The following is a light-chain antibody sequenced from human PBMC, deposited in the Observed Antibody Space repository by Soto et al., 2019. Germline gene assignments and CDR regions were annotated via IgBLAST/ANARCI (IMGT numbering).Light chain of an antibody. CDR1: QSINTY. CDR2: AAS. Sequence: DIQMTQSPSSLSASVGDRVTITCRASQSINTYLNWYQQKPGKAPKLLIYAASSLQSAVPSRFSGSGSGTDFTLTISSLQPVDFATYYCQQSYSTPYTFGQGTKLEIK. CDR3: QQSYSTPYT. V-gene: IGKV1-39*01. J-gene: IGKJ2*01.